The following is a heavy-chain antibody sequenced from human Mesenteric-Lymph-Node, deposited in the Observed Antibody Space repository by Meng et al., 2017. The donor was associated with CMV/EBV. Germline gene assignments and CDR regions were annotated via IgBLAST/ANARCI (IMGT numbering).Heavy chain of an antibody. CDR1: GFTFSTYW. J-gene: IGHJ1*01. Sequence: GGSLRLSCAASGFTFSTYWMHWVRQGPGKGLVWVSRIKSDGSSTIYADSVKGRFTISRDNAKNTLYLQMNNLRAEDTAVYYCATEGGYCSSTSCYKYFQHWGQGTLVTVSS. CDR2: IKSDGSST. V-gene: IGHV3-74*01. D-gene: IGHD2-2*02. CDR3: ATEGGYCSSTSCYKYFQH.